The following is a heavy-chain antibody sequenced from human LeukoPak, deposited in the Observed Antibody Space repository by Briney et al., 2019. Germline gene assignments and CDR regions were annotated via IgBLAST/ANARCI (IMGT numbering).Heavy chain of an antibody. D-gene: IGHD5-24*01. V-gene: IGHV3-30-3*01. CDR1: GFTFSDYA. CDR3: ARGPDGYNSHFDY. Sequence: GGSLRLSCVASGFTFSDYAMHWVRQAPGKGLEWVAVIYYDGSKKYYADSVEGRFTISRDNSKDTLYLHMKSLRVEDTAVYYCARGPDGYNSHFDYWGQGTLVTVSS. CDR2: IYYDGSKK. J-gene: IGHJ4*02.